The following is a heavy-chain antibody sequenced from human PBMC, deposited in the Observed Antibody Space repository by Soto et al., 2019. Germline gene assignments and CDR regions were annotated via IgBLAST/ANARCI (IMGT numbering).Heavy chain of an antibody. CDR2: ISFDGSDI. J-gene: IGHJ4*02. Sequence: QLVESGGGVVQPGRYLRVSCETSGITFRSYGMHWVRQAPGKGLEWVAVISFDGSDIYYADSVRGRFTISRDNSKSTLHLQMNRLRAEDTAVYYCAKMTRGYTYGLDYWGQGTLVTVSS. CDR3: AKMTRGYTYGLDY. V-gene: IGHV3-30*18. CDR1: GITFRSYG. D-gene: IGHD5-12*01.